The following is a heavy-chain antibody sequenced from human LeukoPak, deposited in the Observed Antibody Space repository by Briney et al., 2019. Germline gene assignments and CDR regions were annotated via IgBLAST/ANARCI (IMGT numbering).Heavy chain of an antibody. CDR1: GFTFSSYA. J-gene: IGHJ6*03. V-gene: IGHV3-23*01. CDR2: ISGSGGST. D-gene: IGHD5-18*01. Sequence: GGSLRLSCAASGFTFSSYAMSWVRQAPGKGLEWVSAISGSGGSTYYADSVKGRFTISRDNAENSLYLQMNSLRAEDTAVYYCARLRDKAMVTYYYYMDVWGKGTTVTISS. CDR3: ARLRDKAMVTYYYYMDV.